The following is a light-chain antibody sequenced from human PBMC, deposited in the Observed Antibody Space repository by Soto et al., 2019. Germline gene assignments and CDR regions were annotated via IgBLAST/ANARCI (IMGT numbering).Light chain of an antibody. V-gene: IGKV3-20*01. CDR1: QSVSSG. J-gene: IGKJ1*01. CDR3: QQYGGSPWT. CDR2: DAS. Sequence: EIVLTQSPGTLSLSPGERATLSCRASQSVSSGLAWYQRKPGQAPRLLIFDASTRATDIPDRFSGGGSGTDFTLTISRLEPEDFAVYYCQQYGGSPWTFGQGTKVEIK.